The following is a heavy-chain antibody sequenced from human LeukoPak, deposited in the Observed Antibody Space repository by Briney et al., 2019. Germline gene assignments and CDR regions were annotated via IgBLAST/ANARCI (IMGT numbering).Heavy chain of an antibody. CDR1: GFTFSSYG. D-gene: IGHD4-17*01. CDR2: ISYDGSNK. CDR3: AKTGPYGDYYYYYGMDV. J-gene: IGHJ6*02. Sequence: PGRSLRLSCAASGFTFSSYGMHWVRQAPGKGLEWVAVISYDGSNKYYADSVKGRFTISRDNSKNTLYLQMNSLRAEDTAVYYCAKTGPYGDYYYYYGMDVWGQGTTVTVFS. V-gene: IGHV3-30*18.